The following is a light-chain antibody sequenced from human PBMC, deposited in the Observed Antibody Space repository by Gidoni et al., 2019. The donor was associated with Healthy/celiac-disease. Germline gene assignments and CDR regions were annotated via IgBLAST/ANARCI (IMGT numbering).Light chain of an antibody. CDR3: QQRSNWPPYT. V-gene: IGKV3-11*01. CDR1: QSVSSY. Sequence: ELVLSKTPATLSLSPGERATLSCRASQSVSSYLAWYQQKPGQAPRLLIYDASNRATGITARLSGSGSGTDFTLTISSLGPEDFAVYYCQQRSNWPPYTFGQGTKLEIK. J-gene: IGKJ2*01. CDR2: DAS.